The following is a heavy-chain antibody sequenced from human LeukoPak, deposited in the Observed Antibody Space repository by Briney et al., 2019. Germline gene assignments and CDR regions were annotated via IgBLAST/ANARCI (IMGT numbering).Heavy chain of an antibody. CDR1: GGSFSGYY. V-gene: IGHV4-34*01. CDR3: ARRELLSPQIDY. D-gene: IGHD2-15*01. J-gene: IGHJ4*02. Sequence: SETLSLTCAVYGGSFSGYYWGWIRQPPGKGLEWIGEINHSGSTNYNPSLKSRVTISVDTSKNQFSLKLSSVTAADTAVYYCARRELLSPQIDYWGQGTLVTVSS. CDR2: INHSGST.